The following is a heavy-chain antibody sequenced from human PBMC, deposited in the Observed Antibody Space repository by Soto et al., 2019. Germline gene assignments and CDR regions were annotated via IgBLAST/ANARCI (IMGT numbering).Heavy chain of an antibody. CDR1: GYTFTTYA. CDR3: TRRLMSAGWLEP. Sequence: GASVKVSCKASGYTFTTYAMLWLRQAPGQGIEWMGWINAGHGNTEFSEKFRGRVTITMDTSASIAHMELTGFTFVYTAVYHCTRRLMSAGWLEPWGQGTLVTVSP. V-gene: IGHV1-3*01. J-gene: IGHJ5*02. CDR2: INAGHGNT.